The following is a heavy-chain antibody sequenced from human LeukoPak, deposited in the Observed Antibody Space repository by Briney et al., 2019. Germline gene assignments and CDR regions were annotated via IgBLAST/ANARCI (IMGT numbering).Heavy chain of an antibody. CDR2: ISYDGSNK. CDR1: GFGFSRYW. V-gene: IGHV3-30*18. CDR3: AELGITMIGGV. J-gene: IGHJ6*04. D-gene: IGHD3-10*02. Sequence: GGSLRLSCAASGFGFSRYWMHWVRQAPGKGLEWVAVISYDGSNKYYADSVKGRFTISRDNSKNTLYLQMNSLRAEDTAVYYCAELGITMIGGVWGKGTTVTISS.